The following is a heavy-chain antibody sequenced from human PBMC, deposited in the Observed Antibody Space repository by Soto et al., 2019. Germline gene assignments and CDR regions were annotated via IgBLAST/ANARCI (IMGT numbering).Heavy chain of an antibody. D-gene: IGHD3-9*01. CDR3: ARLYSDLDDILTPIVVDV. V-gene: IGHV5-51*01. J-gene: IGHJ6*02. Sequence: GESLKISCKGSGYSFTSYWIGWVRQMPGKGLEWMGIIYPGDSDTRYSPSFQGQVTISADKSISTAYLQWSSLKASDTAMYYCARLYSDLDDILTPIVVDVWGQGTTVTVSS. CDR2: IYPGDSDT. CDR1: GYSFTSYW.